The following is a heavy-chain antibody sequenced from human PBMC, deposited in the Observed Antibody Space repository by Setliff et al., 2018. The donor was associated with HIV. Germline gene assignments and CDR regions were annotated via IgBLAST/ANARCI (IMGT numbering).Heavy chain of an antibody. J-gene: IGHJ4*02. CDR1: GFTFTSYA. CDR2: ISGSGSTT. D-gene: IGHD1-26*01. V-gene: IGHV3-23*01. CDR3: AKDWLYSGSYSGSFDN. Sequence: GGSLRLSCAASGFTFTSYAMNWVRQAPGKGLEWVSSISGSGSTTYYADSVKGRLTISRDNSQNALYLHMNSLRAEDTAVYFCAKDWLYSGSYSGSFDNWGQGTLVTVSS.